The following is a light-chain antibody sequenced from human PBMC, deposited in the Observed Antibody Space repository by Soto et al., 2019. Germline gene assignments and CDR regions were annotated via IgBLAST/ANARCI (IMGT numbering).Light chain of an antibody. CDR2: KVS. CDR3: MQGTHWPPT. J-gene: IGKJ1*01. CDR1: QSLVYSDGNTY. Sequence: DVVMTQSPLSLPVTLGQPASISCRSSQSLVYSDGNTYLNWFQQRPGQSPRRLIYKVSNRDSGVPDRLPGSGSGTDFTLKISRVEAEDVGVYYCMQGTHWPPTFGQGTKVEIK. V-gene: IGKV2-30*01.